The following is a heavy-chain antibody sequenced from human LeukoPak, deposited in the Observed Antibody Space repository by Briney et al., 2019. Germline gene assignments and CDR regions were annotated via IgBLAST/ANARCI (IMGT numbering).Heavy chain of an antibody. V-gene: IGHV7-4-1*02. CDR1: GYTFTSYA. Sequence: ASVKVSCKASGYTFTSYAMSWVRRAPGQGLEWMGWVNANAGNPTYAQGITGRFVFSLDTSVSTAYLQISSLKAEDTAVYYCAREKADRSDYDILTAYESFYGMDVWGQGTTVAVSS. J-gene: IGHJ6*02. CDR3: AREKADRSDYDILTAYESFYGMDV. CDR2: VNANAGNP. D-gene: IGHD3-9*01.